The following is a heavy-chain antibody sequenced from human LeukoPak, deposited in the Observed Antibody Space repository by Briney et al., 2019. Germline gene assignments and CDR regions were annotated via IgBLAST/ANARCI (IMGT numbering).Heavy chain of an antibody. CDR2: ISGSGGTT. CDR1: GFTFSSYA. Sequence: GGSLRLSCAASGFTFSSYAMTWVRQAPGKGLDWVSAISGSGGTTYSADSVRGRFTISRDNSKNTLYLQMNSLRAEDTAVYYCAKGLINDWSALEYWGQGTLVTVSS. CDR3: AKGLINDWSALEY. J-gene: IGHJ4*02. V-gene: IGHV3-23*01. D-gene: IGHD3-9*01.